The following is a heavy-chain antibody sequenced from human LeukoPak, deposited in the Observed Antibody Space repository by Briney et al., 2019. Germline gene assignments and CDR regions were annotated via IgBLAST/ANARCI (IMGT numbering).Heavy chain of an antibody. D-gene: IGHD5-18*01. Sequence: ASVKVTCKASGYTFTSYAMNWVRQAPGQGLEWVGLINTDTGKPTYAQEFTGRFVFSFDSSVTTKFLDINSLKAEDTAIYSCARSSWIQQSSDFWGQGTLVTVSS. J-gene: IGHJ4*02. V-gene: IGHV7-4-1*02. CDR1: GYTFTSYA. CDR3: ARSSWIQQSSDF. CDR2: INTDTGKP.